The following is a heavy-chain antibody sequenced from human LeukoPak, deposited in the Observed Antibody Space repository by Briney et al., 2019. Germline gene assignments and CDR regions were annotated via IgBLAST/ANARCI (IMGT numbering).Heavy chain of an antibody. Sequence: GASVKVSCKASGYTFTSYYMHRVRQAPGQGLEWMGIINPSGGSTSYAQKFQGRVTMTRDTSTSTVYMELSSLRSEDTAVYYCARGEDWAYDILTGYFDYWGQGTLVTVSS. CDR1: GYTFTSYY. CDR3: ARGEDWAYDILTGYFDY. D-gene: IGHD3-9*01. CDR2: INPSGGST. V-gene: IGHV1-46*01. J-gene: IGHJ4*02.